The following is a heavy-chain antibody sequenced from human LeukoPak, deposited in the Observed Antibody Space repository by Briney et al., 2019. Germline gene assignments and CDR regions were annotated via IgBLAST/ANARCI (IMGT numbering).Heavy chain of an antibody. Sequence: SETLSLTCTVSGGSISSYYWNWIRQPPGKGLEWIGYIYYSGSTNYNPSLKSRVTISVDTSKNQFSLKLSSVTAADTAVYYCARSAVRGVNHWFDPWGQGTLVTVSS. CDR3: ARSAVRGVNHWFDP. CDR2: IYYSGST. V-gene: IGHV4-59*01. CDR1: GGSISSYY. D-gene: IGHD3-10*01. J-gene: IGHJ5*02.